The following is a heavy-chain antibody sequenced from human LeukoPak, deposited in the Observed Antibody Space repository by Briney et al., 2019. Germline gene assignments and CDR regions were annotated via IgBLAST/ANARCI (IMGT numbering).Heavy chain of an antibody. CDR1: GFTFSYCA. V-gene: IGHV3-30*18. CDR2: ISYDGINK. CDR3: AKEVSRISFFDY. D-gene: IGHD2-15*01. J-gene: IGHJ4*02. Sequence: GGSLRLSCAASGFTFSYCAMHWVRQAPGTALEWVALISYDGINKYYADSVKGRFTISRDNSKNTLYLQMNSLGAEDTAVYYCAKEVSRISFFDYWGQGALITVSS.